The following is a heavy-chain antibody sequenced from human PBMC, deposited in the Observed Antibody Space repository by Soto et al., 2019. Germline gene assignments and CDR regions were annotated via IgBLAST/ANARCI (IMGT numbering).Heavy chain of an antibody. V-gene: IGHV1-2*04. CDR2: INPNSGGT. Sequence: QVQLVQSGAEVKKPGASVKVSCKASGYTFTGYYMHWVRQAPGQGLEWMGWINPNSGGTNYAQKFQGWVTMTRDTSISTAYMELSRLRPDDTAVYYCARDLRYCTNGVCYNAFDIWGQGTMVTVSS. CDR3: ARDLRYCTNGVCYNAFDI. J-gene: IGHJ3*02. D-gene: IGHD2-8*01. CDR1: GYTFTGYY.